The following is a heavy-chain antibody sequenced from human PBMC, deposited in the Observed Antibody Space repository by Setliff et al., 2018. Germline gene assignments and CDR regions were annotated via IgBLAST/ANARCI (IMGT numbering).Heavy chain of an antibody. Sequence: ASVKVSCKASGYTFTSYGISWVRQAPGQGLEWMGWISAYNGNTNYAQKLQGRVTMTTDTSTDTAYMELSSLRSEDTAVYYCATNSGGNTIDAFDIWGQGTMVTVSS. CDR2: ISAYNGNT. D-gene: IGHD2-15*01. CDR3: ATNSGGNTIDAFDI. V-gene: IGHV1-18*01. J-gene: IGHJ3*02. CDR1: GYTFTSYG.